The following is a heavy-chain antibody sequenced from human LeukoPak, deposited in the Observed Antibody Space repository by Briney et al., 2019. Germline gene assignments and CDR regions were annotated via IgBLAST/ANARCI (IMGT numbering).Heavy chain of an antibody. CDR1: GYTFTGYY. V-gene: IGHV1-2*02. Sequence: ASVKVSCKASGYTFTGYYMHWVRQAPGQGLEWMGWINPNSGGTNYAQKFQGRVTMTRDTSISTAYMDLSRLRSDDTAVYYCARVVVRDANNYKDYWGQGTLVTVSS. CDR2: INPNSGGT. J-gene: IGHJ4*02. D-gene: IGHD5-24*01. CDR3: ARVVVRDANNYKDY.